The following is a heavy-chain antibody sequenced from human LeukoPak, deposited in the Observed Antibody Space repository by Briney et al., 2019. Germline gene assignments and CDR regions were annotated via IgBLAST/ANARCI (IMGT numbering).Heavy chain of an antibody. J-gene: IGHJ4*02. V-gene: IGHV3-33*01. Sequence: PGGSLRLSCAASVFTFSSYGMHWVRQAPGKGLERVAVIWYDGSNKYYADSVKGRFTISRDNSKNTLYLQMNSLRAEDTAVYYCARGHIAAAGTGFDYWGQGTLVTVSS. CDR1: VFTFSSYG. CDR3: ARGHIAAAGTGFDY. D-gene: IGHD6-13*01. CDR2: IWYDGSNK.